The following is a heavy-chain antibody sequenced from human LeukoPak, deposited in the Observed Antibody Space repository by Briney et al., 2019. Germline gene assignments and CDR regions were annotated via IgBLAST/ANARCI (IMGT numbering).Heavy chain of an antibody. J-gene: IGHJ4*02. V-gene: IGHV3-23*01. Sequence: PGGSLRLSCAASGFTFSTYAMSWVRQAPGKGLEWVSAIGGSGDFTYYAEYVRGRFTISRDNPEKTLYLQMNSLRAEDTAVYYCAKADRGWGVITKDWGQGTLVTVSS. CDR3: AKADRGWGVITKD. CDR1: GFTFSTYA. D-gene: IGHD3-10*01. CDR2: IGGSGDFT.